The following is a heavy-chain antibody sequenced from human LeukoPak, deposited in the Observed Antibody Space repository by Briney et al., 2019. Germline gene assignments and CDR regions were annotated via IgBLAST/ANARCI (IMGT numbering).Heavy chain of an antibody. J-gene: IGHJ4*02. CDR3: ARDSEWGLLRSDY. CDR2: ISYDGSHK. Sequence: GGSLRLSCAASGITFRSYGMHWVRQAPGKGLEWVAVISYDGSHKYYADSVKGRFSISRDNAKNSLYLQMNSLRAEDTAVYYCARDSEWGLLRSDYWGQGTLVTVSS. CDR1: GITFRSYG. D-gene: IGHD1-26*01. V-gene: IGHV3-30*03.